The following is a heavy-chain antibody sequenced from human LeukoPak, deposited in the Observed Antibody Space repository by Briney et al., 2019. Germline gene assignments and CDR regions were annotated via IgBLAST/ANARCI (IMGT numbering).Heavy chain of an antibody. CDR3: ATVWGSGSYYGDY. D-gene: IGHD3-10*01. Sequence: GGSLRLSCAASGFTFSSYSMNWVRRAPGKGLEWVSSISSSSSYIYYADSVKGRFTISRDNAKNSLYLQMNSLRAEDTAVYYCATVWGSGSYYGDYWGQGTLVTVSS. J-gene: IGHJ4*02. CDR2: ISSSSSYI. V-gene: IGHV3-21*01. CDR1: GFTFSSYS.